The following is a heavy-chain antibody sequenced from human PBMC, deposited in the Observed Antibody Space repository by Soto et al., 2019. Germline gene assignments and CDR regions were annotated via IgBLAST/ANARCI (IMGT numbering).Heavy chain of an antibody. Sequence: QVQLQESGPGLVKPSETLSLTCTVTGGSISSYYWSLIRQPPGKGLEWIGYIYYSGSTNYNPSLKSRVTTSVDTSKNQFSLKLSSVTAADTAVYYCARRVATRQMGYYFDYWGQGTLVTVSS. CDR2: IYYSGST. CDR1: GGSISSYY. J-gene: IGHJ4*02. D-gene: IGHD6-6*01. CDR3: ARRVATRQMGYYFDY. V-gene: IGHV4-59*01.